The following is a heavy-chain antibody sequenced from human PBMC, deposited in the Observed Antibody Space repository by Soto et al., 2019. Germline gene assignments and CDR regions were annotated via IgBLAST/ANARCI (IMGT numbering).Heavy chain of an antibody. Sequence: GASVKVSCKASGYTFTSYGISWVRQAPGQGLEWMGWISAYNGNTNYAQKFQDRVTMTTDTPTSTAYMELRSLRSDDTAVYYCARGTVGALEYFQHWGQGTLVTVSS. J-gene: IGHJ1*01. D-gene: IGHD1-26*01. CDR1: GYTFTSYG. CDR3: ARGTVGALEYFQH. V-gene: IGHV1-18*01. CDR2: ISAYNGNT.